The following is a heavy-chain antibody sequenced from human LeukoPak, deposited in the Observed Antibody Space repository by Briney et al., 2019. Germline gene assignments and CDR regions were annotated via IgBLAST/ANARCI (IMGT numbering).Heavy chain of an antibody. CDR2: INPNSGNT. D-gene: IGHD6-6*01. CDR3: ARDGVYSSSSGGFDY. CDR1: GYTFTGYY. Sequence: ASVKVSCKASGYTFTGYYMHWVRQAPGQGLEWMGRINPNSGNTNYAQKLQGRVTMTTDTSTSTAYMELRSLRSDDTAVYYCARDGVYSSSSGGFDYWGQGTLVTVSS. V-gene: IGHV1-2*06. J-gene: IGHJ4*02.